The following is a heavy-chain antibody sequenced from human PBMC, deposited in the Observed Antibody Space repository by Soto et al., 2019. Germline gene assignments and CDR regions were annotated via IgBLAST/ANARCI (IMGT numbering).Heavy chain of an antibody. CDR3: ARGGDGDYNY. J-gene: IGHJ4*02. D-gene: IGHD4-17*01. V-gene: IGHV4-30-2*01. CDR1: GGSISSGDSS. CDR2: IYHSGST. Sequence: LQLQESGSGLVKPSQTLSLPCAVSGGSISSGDSSWSWIRQPPGKGLEWIGYIYHSGSTYYNPSLKSRVTISVDRSKNQFSLKLSSVTAADTAVYYCARGGDGDYNYWGQGTLVTVSS.